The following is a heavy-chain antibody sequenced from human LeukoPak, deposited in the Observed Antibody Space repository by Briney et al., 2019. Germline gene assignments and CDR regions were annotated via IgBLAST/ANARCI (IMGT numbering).Heavy chain of an antibody. V-gene: IGHV3-30*02. CDR1: GFTFSSYG. Sequence: GGSLRPSCAASGFTFSSYGMHWVRQAPGKGLEWVAFIRYDGSNKYCADSVKGRFTISRDNSKNTLYLQMNSLRAEDTAVYYCAKDSGYDFYFDYWGQGTLVTVSS. CDR2: IRYDGSNK. CDR3: AKDSGYDFYFDY. J-gene: IGHJ4*02. D-gene: IGHD5-12*01.